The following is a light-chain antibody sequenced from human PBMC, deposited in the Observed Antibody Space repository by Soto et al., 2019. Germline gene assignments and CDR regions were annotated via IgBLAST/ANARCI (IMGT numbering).Light chain of an antibody. Sequence: ERVMTQSPATLSVSPGERATLSCRANQSINSHLAWYQQKPGQAPGLLIYGASARATGIPARFSGSGSGTEFTLTISGLQPEDFAVYYCQQYNNWPYTFGPGTKLEIK. CDR1: QSINSH. CDR2: GAS. CDR3: QQYNNWPYT. V-gene: IGKV3-15*01. J-gene: IGKJ2*01.